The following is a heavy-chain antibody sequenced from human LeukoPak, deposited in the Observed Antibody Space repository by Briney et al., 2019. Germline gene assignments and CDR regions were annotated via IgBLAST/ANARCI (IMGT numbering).Heavy chain of an antibody. CDR1: GFTFSSYT. D-gene: IGHD3-10*01. CDR3: ANAALWFGESSNFDY. CDR2: ISSSSSYI. V-gene: IGHV3-21*01. J-gene: IGHJ4*02. Sequence: PGGSLRLSCAASGFTFSSYTMNWVRQAPGKGLEWVSSISSSSSYIYYADSVKGRFTISRDNAKNSLYLQMNSLRAEDTAVYYCANAALWFGESSNFDYWGQGTLVTVSS.